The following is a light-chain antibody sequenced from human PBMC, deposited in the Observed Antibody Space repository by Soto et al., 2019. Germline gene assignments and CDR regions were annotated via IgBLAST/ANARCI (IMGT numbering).Light chain of an antibody. CDR2: VAS. J-gene: IGKJ4*01. CDR1: QSVNSN. CDR3: QQYNAWPLT. Sequence: IVMTQSPATLSVSPGERVTLSCRASQSVNSNLAWYQQKPGQTPKLLIYVASTRATAIPARFSGSGSGTEFTLTLSSLQSEDFAIYYCQQYNAWPLTFGGGTKVEFK. V-gene: IGKV3D-15*01.